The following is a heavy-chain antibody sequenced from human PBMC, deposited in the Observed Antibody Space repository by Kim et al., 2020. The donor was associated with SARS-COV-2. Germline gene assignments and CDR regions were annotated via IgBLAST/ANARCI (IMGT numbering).Heavy chain of an antibody. Sequence: AQKFQGRVTMTTDTAPSTAYMELRSLRSDDTAVYYCARDHIAARPGWFDPWGQGTLVTVSS. V-gene: IGHV1-18*01. CDR3: ARDHIAARPGWFDP. D-gene: IGHD6-6*01. J-gene: IGHJ5*02.